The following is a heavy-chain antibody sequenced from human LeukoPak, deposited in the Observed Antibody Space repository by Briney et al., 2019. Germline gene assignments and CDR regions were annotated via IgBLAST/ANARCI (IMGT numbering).Heavy chain of an antibody. J-gene: IGHJ3*02. CDR2: IYYSGST. CDR1: GGSISSSSYY. V-gene: IGHV4-61*01. CDR3: ARDRTMVRGVMSDAFDI. Sequence: SETLSLTCTVSGGSISSSSYYWSWIRQPPGKGLEWIGYIYYSGSTNYNPSLKSRATISVDTSKNQFSLKLSSVTAADTAVYYCARDRTMVRGVMSDAFDIWGQGTMVTVSS. D-gene: IGHD3-10*01.